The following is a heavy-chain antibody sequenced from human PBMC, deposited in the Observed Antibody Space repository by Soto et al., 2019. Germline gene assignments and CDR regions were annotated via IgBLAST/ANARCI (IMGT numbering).Heavy chain of an antibody. D-gene: IGHD3-3*01. CDR3: AKDFSSLEWLTDFDY. Sequence: PGGSLRLSCAASGFTFSSCGMHWVRQAPGKGLEWVAVISYDGSNKYYADSVKGRFTISRDNSKNTLYLQMNSLRAEDTAVYYCAKDFSSLEWLTDFDYWGQGTLVTVSS. CDR2: ISYDGSNK. CDR1: GFTFSSCG. V-gene: IGHV3-30*18. J-gene: IGHJ4*02.